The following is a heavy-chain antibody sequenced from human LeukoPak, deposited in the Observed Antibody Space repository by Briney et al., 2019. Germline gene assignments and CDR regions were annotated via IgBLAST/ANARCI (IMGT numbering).Heavy chain of an antibody. Sequence: SGTLSLTCAVSGGSISSTNWWSWVRQPPGKGLGWIGEIYHSGSTNYNPSLKSRVTISVDRSKNQFSLKLSSVTAADTAVYYCARVGCSSTPCYGYDYWGQGTLVTVSS. CDR2: IYHSGST. CDR3: ARVGCSSTPCYGYDY. CDR1: GGSISSTNW. J-gene: IGHJ4*02. V-gene: IGHV4-4*02. D-gene: IGHD2-2*01.